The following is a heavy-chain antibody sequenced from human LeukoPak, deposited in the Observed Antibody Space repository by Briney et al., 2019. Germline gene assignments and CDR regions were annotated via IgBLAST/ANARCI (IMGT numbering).Heavy chain of an antibody. D-gene: IGHD3-22*01. CDR1: GYTFTGYY. Sequence: GASVKVSCKASGYTFTGYYMHWVRQAPGQGLEWMGRIIPILGIANYAQKFQGRVTITADKSTSTAYMELSSLRSEDTAVYYCARDLTGYDSSGYYYGYFDYWGQGTLVTVSS. J-gene: IGHJ4*02. V-gene: IGHV1-69*04. CDR2: IIPILGIA. CDR3: ARDLTGYDSSGYYYGYFDY.